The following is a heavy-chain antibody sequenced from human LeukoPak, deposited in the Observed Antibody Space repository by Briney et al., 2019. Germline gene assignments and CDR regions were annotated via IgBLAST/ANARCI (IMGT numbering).Heavy chain of an antibody. Sequence: PETLSLTCTVSGGSISSYYWSWIRQPPGKGLEWIGYISYSGSTNYSPSLKSRVTISVDTSKNQFSLKLRSVTAADTAVYYCARLSYDTSGYWPDYFDYWGQGTLVTVPS. CDR1: GGSISSYY. V-gene: IGHV4-59*08. CDR3: ARLSYDTSGYWPDYFDY. CDR2: ISYSGST. J-gene: IGHJ4*02. D-gene: IGHD3-22*01.